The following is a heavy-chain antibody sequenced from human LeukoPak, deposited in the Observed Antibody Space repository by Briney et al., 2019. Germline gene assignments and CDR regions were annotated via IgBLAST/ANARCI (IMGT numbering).Heavy chain of an antibody. CDR3: ARDRVRAVAGKGNWFDP. J-gene: IGHJ5*02. Sequence: GASVKVSCKASGYTFTGYYMHWVRQAPGQGLEWMGWINPNSGGTNYAQKFQGRVTMTRDTSIGTAYMELSRLRSDDTAVYYCARDRVRAVAGKGNWFDPWGRGTLVTVSS. CDR2: INPNSGGT. D-gene: IGHD6-19*01. V-gene: IGHV1-2*02. CDR1: GYTFTGYY.